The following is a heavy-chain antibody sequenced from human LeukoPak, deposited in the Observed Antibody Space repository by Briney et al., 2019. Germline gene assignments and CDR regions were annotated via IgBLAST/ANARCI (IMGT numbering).Heavy chain of an antibody. D-gene: IGHD3-16*02. V-gene: IGHV1-46*01. CDR3: ARGDYVWGSYRAYFDY. CDR1: GYTFTGYY. CDR2: INPSGGST. J-gene: IGHJ4*02. Sequence: ASVKVSCKASGYTFTGYYMHWVRQAPGQGLEWMGIINPSGGSTSYAQKFQGRVTMTRDTSTSTVYMELSSLRSEDTAVYYCARGDYVWGSYRAYFDYWGQGTLVTVSS.